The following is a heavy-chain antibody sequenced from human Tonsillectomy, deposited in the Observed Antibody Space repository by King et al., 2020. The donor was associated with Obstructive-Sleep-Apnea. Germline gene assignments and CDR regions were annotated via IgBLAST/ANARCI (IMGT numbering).Heavy chain of an antibody. D-gene: IGHD6-13*01. J-gene: IGHJ5*02. CDR2: VNHSGST. CDR1: GGSFSDYY. CDR3: ARGSGAADVNWFDP. Sequence: VQLQQWGAGLLRPSETLSLTCAVYGGSFSDYYWSWIRQPPGKGLEWIGEVNHSGSTNYIPSLKSRVTISVYRSKNQFSLKVTSVTAADTAVYYCARGSGAADVNWFDPWGQGALVTVSS. V-gene: IGHV4-34*01.